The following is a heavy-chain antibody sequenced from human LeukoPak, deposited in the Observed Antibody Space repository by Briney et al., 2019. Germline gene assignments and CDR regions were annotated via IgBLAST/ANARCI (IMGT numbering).Heavy chain of an antibody. D-gene: IGHD1/OR15-1a*01. CDR2: ISRSGSTK. V-gene: IGHV3-11*04. CDR3: ARNSRLVDY. CDR1: GFTFSDYN. Sequence: GGSLRLSCAASGFTFSDYNMRWIRQAPGKGLEWVSSISRSGSTKYYADSVKGRFTISRDNAKNSLFLQMNSLRVEDTAVYYCARNSRLVDYWGQGTLATVSS. J-gene: IGHJ4*02.